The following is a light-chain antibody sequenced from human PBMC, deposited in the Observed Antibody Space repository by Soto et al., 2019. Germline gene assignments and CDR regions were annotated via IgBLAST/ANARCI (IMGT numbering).Light chain of an antibody. CDR2: DAS. V-gene: IGKV3-11*01. CDR1: QSVSSY. J-gene: IGKJ1*01. Sequence: EIVLTQSPATLSLSPGERATLSCRASQSVSSYLAWYQQKPGQAPRLLIYDASNRATGIPARFSGSGSGTDFTLTISSLEPEDFAVYYCQQGSNWPTFGQGTKVDIK. CDR3: QQGSNWPT.